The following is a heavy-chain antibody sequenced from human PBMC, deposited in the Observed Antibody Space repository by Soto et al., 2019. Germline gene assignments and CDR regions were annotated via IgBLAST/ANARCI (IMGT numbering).Heavy chain of an antibody. V-gene: IGHV4-59*01. CDR2: IYYSGST. CDR3: ARGQQLDDEHQGFDP. CDR1: GGSISSYY. Sequence: SETLSLTCTVSGGSISSYYWSWVRQPPGKGLEWIGYIYYSGSTNYNPSLKSRVTISVDTSKNQFSLKLSSVTAADTAVYYCARGQQLDDEHQGFDPWGQGTLVTVSS. D-gene: IGHD6-13*01. J-gene: IGHJ5*02.